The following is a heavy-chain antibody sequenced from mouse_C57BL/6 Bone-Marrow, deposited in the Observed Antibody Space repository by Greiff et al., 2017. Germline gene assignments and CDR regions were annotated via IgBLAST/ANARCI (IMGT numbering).Heavy chain of an antibody. V-gene: IGHV1-64*01. CDR3: ASAYYYDDYTMDY. CDR1: GYTFTNYW. CDR2: MHPNGGSP. D-gene: IGHD2-4*01. J-gene: IGHJ4*01. Sequence: VQLQQPGAELVKPGASVKLSCKASGYTFTNYWMHWVKQRPGQGLEWIGMMHPNGGSPDYDEKFKSEATLSVDKSSRTAYMELSSLTSEDSAVYDCASAYYYDDYTMDYWGQGTSVTVSS.